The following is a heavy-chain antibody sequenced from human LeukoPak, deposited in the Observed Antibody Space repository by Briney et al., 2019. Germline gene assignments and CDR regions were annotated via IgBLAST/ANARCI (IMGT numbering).Heavy chain of an antibody. D-gene: IGHD6-19*01. CDR3: ARHKYSRGWLGTDY. J-gene: IGHJ4*02. CDR2: VNPGDSDT. CDR1: GYTFSTYW. V-gene: IGHV5-51*01. Sequence: GESLNISCKGSGYTFSTYWIGWVRQMPGQGMEWMGIVNPGDSDTRYNPSFQGQVTVSADESITTAYLPWNSLKASDSAIYYCARHKYSRGWLGTDYWGQGTLVTVSS.